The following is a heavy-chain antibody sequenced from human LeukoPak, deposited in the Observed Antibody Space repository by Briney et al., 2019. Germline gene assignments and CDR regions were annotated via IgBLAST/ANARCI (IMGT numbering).Heavy chain of an antibody. J-gene: IGHJ4*02. Sequence: GGSLRLSCAASGFTFSSYGMHWVRLAPGKGLEGVAVIWYDGSNKYYADSVKGRFTISRDNSKNMLYLQMNSLRAEDTAVYYCTTDPAGAIAAAGVDYWGQGTLVTVSS. CDR3: TTDPAGAIAAAGVDY. D-gene: IGHD6-13*01. CDR2: IWYDGSNK. V-gene: IGHV3-33*01. CDR1: GFTFSSYG.